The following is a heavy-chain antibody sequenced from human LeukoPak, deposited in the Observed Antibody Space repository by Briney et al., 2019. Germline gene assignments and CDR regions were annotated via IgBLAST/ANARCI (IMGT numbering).Heavy chain of an antibody. CDR2: ISPDSGYI. CDR3: APFSAVTHYYFDY. V-gene: IGHV3-21*01. Sequence: PGRSLRLSCAASGFTFSSHGLICVSQAPGKGLEWVSSISPDSGYIYYAHSVKGRFTISRDNAETSLFLQMNSLGAEDTAVYYCAPFSAVTHYYFDYWGQGTLVTVSS. D-gene: IGHD6-13*01. CDR1: GFTFSSHG. J-gene: IGHJ4*02.